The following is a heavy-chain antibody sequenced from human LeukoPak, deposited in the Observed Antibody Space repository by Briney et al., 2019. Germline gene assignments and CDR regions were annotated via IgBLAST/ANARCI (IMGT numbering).Heavy chain of an antibody. J-gene: IGHJ4*02. V-gene: IGHV4-34*01. CDR3: ARGLFRAVAGLFDY. CDR1: GGSFSGYY. CDR2: INHSGST. D-gene: IGHD6-19*01. Sequence: SETLSLTCAVYGGSFSGYYWSWIRQPPGKGLEWIGEINHSGSTNYNPSLKSRVTISVDTSKSQFSLKLSSVTAADTAVYYCARGLFRAVAGLFDYWGQGTLVTVSS.